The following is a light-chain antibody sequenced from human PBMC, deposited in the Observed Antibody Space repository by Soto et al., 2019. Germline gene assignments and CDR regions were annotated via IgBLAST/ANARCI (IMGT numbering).Light chain of an antibody. CDR3: QQYDNLLPIT. CDR1: QDIAKN. Sequence: IQMTQSPSSLSASVGDRVTITCQPSQDIAKNLNWYQQKPGKAPKLLIYDASSLQTGVPSRFSGSGSATHFTFTISSLQSEDIATYYCQQYDNLLPITFGQGTRLEIK. CDR2: DAS. V-gene: IGKV1-33*01. J-gene: IGKJ5*01.